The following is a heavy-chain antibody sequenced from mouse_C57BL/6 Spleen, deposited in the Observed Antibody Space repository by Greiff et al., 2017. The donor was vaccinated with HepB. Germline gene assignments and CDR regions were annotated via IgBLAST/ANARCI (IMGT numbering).Heavy chain of an antibody. CDR1: GYSFTDYN. CDR2: INPNYGTT. D-gene: IGHD1-1*01. Sequence: EVQLQESGPELVKPGASVKISCKASGYSFTDYNMNWVKQSNGKSLEWIGVINPNYGTTSYNQKFKGKATLTVDQSSSTAYMQLNSLTSEDSAVYYCARHYGSSYSYAMDYWGQGTSVTVSS. J-gene: IGHJ4*01. CDR3: ARHYGSSYSYAMDY. V-gene: IGHV1-39*01.